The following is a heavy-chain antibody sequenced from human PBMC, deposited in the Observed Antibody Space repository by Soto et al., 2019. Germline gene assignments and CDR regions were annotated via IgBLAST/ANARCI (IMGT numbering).Heavy chain of an antibody. CDR2: ISSSSSYI. CDR3: ARDAWITMVRGVINPFDP. V-gene: IGHV3-21*01. J-gene: IGHJ5*02. Sequence: GGSLRLSCAASGFTFSSYSMNWVRQAPGKGLEWVPSISSSSSYIYYADSVKGRFTISRDNAKNSLYLQMNSLRAEDTAVYYCARDAWITMVRGVINPFDPWGQGTLVTVSS. CDR1: GFTFSSYS. D-gene: IGHD3-10*01.